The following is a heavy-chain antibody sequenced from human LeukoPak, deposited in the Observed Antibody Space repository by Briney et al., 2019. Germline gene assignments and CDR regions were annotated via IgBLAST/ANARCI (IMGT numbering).Heavy chain of an antibody. CDR2: IKEDGTEK. V-gene: IGHV3-7*01. CDR3: VRGGWELDY. Sequence: GGSLRLSCVASGFVFRNFWMAWVRQPPGKGLESLAHIKEDGTEKYYLDSVKGRFTIARDDARNSFFLQMNSLRVDETATYYCVRGGWELDYWGQGSPVTVSS. J-gene: IGHJ4*02. CDR1: GFVFRNFW. D-gene: IGHD1-26*01.